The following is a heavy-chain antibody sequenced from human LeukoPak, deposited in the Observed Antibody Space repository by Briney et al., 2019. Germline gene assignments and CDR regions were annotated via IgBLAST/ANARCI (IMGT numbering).Heavy chain of an antibody. CDR1: GFTFSTYA. J-gene: IGHJ3*02. CDR3: AKDLFRFTLTVVVTATDSQGYAFDI. Sequence: GGSLRLSCAASGFTFSTYAMSWVRQAPGKGLEWVSGISGSGGSTYYADSVKGRFTISRDYSKNTLYLQMNSLRAEDTAVYYCAKDLFRFTLTVVVTATDSQGYAFDIWGQGTMVTVSS. D-gene: IGHD2-21*02. V-gene: IGHV3-23*01. CDR2: ISGSGGST.